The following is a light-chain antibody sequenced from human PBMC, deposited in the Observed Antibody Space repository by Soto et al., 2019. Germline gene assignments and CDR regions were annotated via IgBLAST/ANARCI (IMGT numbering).Light chain of an antibody. Sequence: DIQMTQSPSTLSASVGDRVTITCRASQSISTWLAWYRQKPGKAPKLLIYKASSLEGGVPSRFGGSGSGTLFNITISSLHPDDFATYYCQQYNTYPLTFGGGTTVDIK. CDR2: KAS. J-gene: IGKJ4*01. CDR3: QQYNTYPLT. CDR1: QSISTW. V-gene: IGKV1-5*03.